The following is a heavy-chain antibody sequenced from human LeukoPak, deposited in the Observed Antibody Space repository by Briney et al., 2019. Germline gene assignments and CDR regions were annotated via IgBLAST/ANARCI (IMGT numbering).Heavy chain of an antibody. D-gene: IGHD1-26*01. Sequence: PGGSLRLSCAASGFTFSSYAMSWVRQAPGKGLEWVSAISGSGGSTYYADSVKGRFTISRDNSKNTLYLQMNSLRAEDTAVYYCATYSGSYLSRFDYWGQGTLVTVSS. CDR1: GFTFSSYA. V-gene: IGHV3-23*01. CDR2: ISGSGGST. J-gene: IGHJ4*02. CDR3: ATYSGSYLSRFDY.